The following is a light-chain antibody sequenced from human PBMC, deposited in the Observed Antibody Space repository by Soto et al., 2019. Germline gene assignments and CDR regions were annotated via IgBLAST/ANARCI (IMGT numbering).Light chain of an antibody. V-gene: IGLV2-23*01. Sequence: QSALTQPASVSGSPGQSITISCTGTSSDVGSYNLVSWYQQLPGKAPKLMIYEGNKRPSGVSNRFSGSKSGNTASLTISGLQAEDEADYYCCSYAGRITYVFGTGTKLTVL. CDR1: SSDVGSYNL. J-gene: IGLJ1*01. CDR2: EGN. CDR3: CSYAGRITYV.